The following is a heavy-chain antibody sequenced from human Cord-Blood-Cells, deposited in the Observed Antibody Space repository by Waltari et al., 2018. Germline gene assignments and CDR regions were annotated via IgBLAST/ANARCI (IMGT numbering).Heavy chain of an antibody. CDR3: ARVGYCSSTSCQQTVDNWFDP. CDR2: ISAYHGNT. V-gene: IGHV1-18*04. Sequence: QVQLVQSGAEVKKPGASVKVSCKASGYTFTSYGISWVRPATGKGLEWMGWISAYHGNTNYAQKLQGRVTMTTDTSTSTAYMELRSLRSDDTAVYYCARVGYCSSTSCQQTVDNWFDPWGQGTLVTVSS. J-gene: IGHJ5*02. CDR1: GYTFTSYG. D-gene: IGHD2-2*01.